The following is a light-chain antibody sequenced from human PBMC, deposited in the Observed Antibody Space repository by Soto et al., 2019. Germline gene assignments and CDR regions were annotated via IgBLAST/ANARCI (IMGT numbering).Light chain of an antibody. J-gene: IGLJ2*01. CDR2: AND. CDR1: SSNIGSNT. Sequence: QSVLTQPPSASGTPGLRVTISCSGSSSNIGSNTVNWYQQLTGTAPKLLIYANDQRPSGVPDRFPGSKSGTSASLAISGLQSDDEADYYCAAWDDSLNGVLFGGGTKVTVL. CDR3: AAWDDSLNGVL. V-gene: IGLV1-44*01.